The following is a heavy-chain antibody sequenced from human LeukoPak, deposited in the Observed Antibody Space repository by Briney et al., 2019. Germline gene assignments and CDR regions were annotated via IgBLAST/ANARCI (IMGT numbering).Heavy chain of an antibody. CDR2: INHSGST. D-gene: IGHD4-11*01. Sequence: PSETLSLTCAVYGGSFSGYYWSWIRQPPGKGPEWIGEINHSGSTNYNPSLKSRVTISVDTSKNQFSLKLSSVTAADTAVYYCARGQGTVTTHWGQGTLVTVSS. V-gene: IGHV4-34*01. J-gene: IGHJ4*02. CDR3: ARGQGTVTTH. CDR1: GGSFSGYY.